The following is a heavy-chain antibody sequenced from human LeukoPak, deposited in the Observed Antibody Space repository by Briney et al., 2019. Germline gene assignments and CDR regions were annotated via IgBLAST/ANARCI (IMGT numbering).Heavy chain of an antibody. CDR3: ARDFSSSSLRFYYYYMDV. J-gene: IGHJ6*03. CDR2: ISAGGDRT. D-gene: IGHD6-6*01. V-gene: IGHV3-23*01. Sequence: GGSLRLSCAASGFRFNSYGMTWVRLAPGKGLEWVSAISAGGDRTYYADAVKGRFTISRDNAKNSLYLQMNSLRAEDTAVYYCARDFSSSSLRFYYYYMDVWGKGTTVTVSS. CDR1: GFRFNSYG.